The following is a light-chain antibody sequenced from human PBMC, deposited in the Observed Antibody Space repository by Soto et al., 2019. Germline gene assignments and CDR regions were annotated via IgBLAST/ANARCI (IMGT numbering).Light chain of an antibody. CDR1: SSNIGNKH. CDR2: DNN. J-gene: IGLJ2*01. Sequence: QSVLTQPPSVSAAPGQKVTISCSGSSSNIGNKHVSWYQQFPGTAPKLLIYDNNNRPSGTPDRFSASKSGTSATLGITGLQTGDEADYYCGTWDSSLSAWVFGGGTKLTVL. V-gene: IGLV1-51*01. CDR3: GTWDSSLSAWV.